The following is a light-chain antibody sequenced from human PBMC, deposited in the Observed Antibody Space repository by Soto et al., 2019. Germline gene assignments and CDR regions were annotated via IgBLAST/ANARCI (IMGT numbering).Light chain of an antibody. J-gene: IGKJ2*01. Sequence: EIVLTQFPGTLSLAPGERATLSCRASQSLNSGHLAWYQQKPGQAPRLLIYAASSRATGIPDRFVGSGSGTDFTLTISRLEAEDLGVYHCQQYGNLKYTFGQGTKVEIK. CDR1: QSLNSGH. CDR2: AAS. CDR3: QQYGNLKYT. V-gene: IGKV3-20*01.